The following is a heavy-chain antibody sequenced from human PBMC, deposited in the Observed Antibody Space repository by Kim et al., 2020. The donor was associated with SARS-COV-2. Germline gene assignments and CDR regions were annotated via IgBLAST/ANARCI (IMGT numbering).Heavy chain of an antibody. D-gene: IGHD2-15*01. CDR3: AKALRYCSGDSCGTYAFDI. J-gene: IGHJ3*02. V-gene: IGHV3-33*06. Sequence: GGSLRLSCAASGFTFSSYGMHWVRQAPGKGLEWVAVIWYDGNNKYYADSVKGRFTISRDNSKKTLSLQMNSLRAEDTAVYYCAKALRYCSGDSCGTYAFDIWGQGTMVTVSS. CDR1: GFTFSSYG. CDR2: IWYDGNNK.